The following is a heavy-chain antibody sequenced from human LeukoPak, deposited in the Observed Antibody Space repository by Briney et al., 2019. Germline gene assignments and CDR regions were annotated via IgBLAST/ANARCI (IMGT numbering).Heavy chain of an antibody. CDR3: ARDPTTVTKGLDI. D-gene: IGHD4-17*01. V-gene: IGHV4-59*01. J-gene: IGHJ3*02. CDR1: GDSFTSYY. Sequence: PSETLSLTCTVSGDSFTSYYWTWVRQSPGRGLEWIGYVSYIGSTNYNPSLKSRVTISVDTSKNQFSLKLSSVTAADTAVYYCARDPTTVTKGLDIWGQGTMVTVSS. CDR2: VSYIGST.